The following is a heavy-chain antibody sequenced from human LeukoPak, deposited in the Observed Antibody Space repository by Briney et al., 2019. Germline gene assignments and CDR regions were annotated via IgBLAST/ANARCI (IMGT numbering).Heavy chain of an antibody. CDR2: INHSGST. CDR3: ARGETYYDFWSGYSGTCYFDY. CDR1: GGSFSGYY. Sequence: PSETLSLTCAVYGGSFSGYYWSWIRQPPGKGLEWIGEINHSGSTNYNPSLKSRVTISVDTSKNQFSLKLSSVTAADTALYYCARGETYYDFWSGYSGTCYFDYWGQGTLVTVSS. D-gene: IGHD3-3*01. V-gene: IGHV4-34*01. J-gene: IGHJ4*02.